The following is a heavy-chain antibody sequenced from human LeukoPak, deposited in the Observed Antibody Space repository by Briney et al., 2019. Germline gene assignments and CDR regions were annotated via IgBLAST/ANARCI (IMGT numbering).Heavy chain of an antibody. CDR1: GGSISSGSYY. Sequence: SETLSLTCTVSGGSISSGSYYWSWIRQPAGKGLEWIGRIYTGGSTNYNPSLNSRVTISIDTSKNQFSLKLSSVTAADTAVYYCARFSGYDSYWGQGTLVTVSS. V-gene: IGHV4-61*02. J-gene: IGHJ4*02. CDR2: IYTGGST. D-gene: IGHD5-12*01. CDR3: ARFSGYDSY.